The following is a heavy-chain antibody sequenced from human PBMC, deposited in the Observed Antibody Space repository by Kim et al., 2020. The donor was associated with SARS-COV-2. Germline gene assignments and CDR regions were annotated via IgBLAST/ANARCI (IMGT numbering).Heavy chain of an antibody. CDR1: GFEFGKYA. CDR2: LGGSGGSK. CDR3: AKDQQWFGEYNYKGDALDV. Sequence: GGSLRLSCEASGFEFGKYAMTWVRQAPGKGLEWVSGLGGSGGSKQYGDSVRGRFTISRDNSKNTLFLQMDNLRDEDTAVYYCAKDQQWFGEYNYKGDALDVWGQGTVVTVSS. D-gene: IGHD3-10*01. J-gene: IGHJ3*01. V-gene: IGHV3-23*01.